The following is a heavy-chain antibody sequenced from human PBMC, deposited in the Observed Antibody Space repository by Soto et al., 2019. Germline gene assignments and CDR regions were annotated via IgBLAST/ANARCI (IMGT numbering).Heavy chain of an antibody. CDR3: ARPSLEKRGELEGAFDI. J-gene: IGHJ3*02. V-gene: IGHV4-39*01. D-gene: IGHD1-7*01. CDR1: GGSISSYY. Sequence: SETLSLTCTVSGGSISSYYWSWIRQPPGKGLEWIGSIYYSGSTYYNPSLKSRVTISVDTSKNQFSLKLSSVTAADTAVYYCARPSLEKRGELEGAFDIWGQGTMVTVSS. CDR2: IYYSGST.